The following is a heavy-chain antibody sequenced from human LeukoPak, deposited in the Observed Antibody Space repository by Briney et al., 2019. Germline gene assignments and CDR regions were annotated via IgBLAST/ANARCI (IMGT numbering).Heavy chain of an antibody. J-gene: IGHJ6*03. Sequence: SETLSLTCTVSGGSISSSSYYWGWIRQPPGKGLEWIGSIYYTGSTYYNPSLKSRVTISVDTSKNQFSLKLSAVTAADTAVYFCASVRRGFGESSKYYSYYYMDVWGNGTTVTISS. CDR2: IYYTGST. CDR3: ASVRRGFGESSKYYSYYYMDV. D-gene: IGHD3-10*01. CDR1: GGSISSSSYY. V-gene: IGHV4-39*01.